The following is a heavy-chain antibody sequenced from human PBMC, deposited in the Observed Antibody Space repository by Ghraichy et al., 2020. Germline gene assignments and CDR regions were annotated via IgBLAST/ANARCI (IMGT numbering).Heavy chain of an antibody. J-gene: IGHJ4*02. CDR2: ISGSGGST. V-gene: IGHV3-23*01. CDR3: AKGEIAVATRIRGVFDY. D-gene: IGHD6-19*01. Sequence: GGSLRLSCAASGFTFSSYAMSWVRQAPGKGLEWVSAISGSGGSTYYADSVKGRFTISRDNSKNTLYLQMNSLRAEDTAVYYCAKGEIAVATRIRGVFDYWGQGTLVTVSS. CDR1: GFTFSSYA.